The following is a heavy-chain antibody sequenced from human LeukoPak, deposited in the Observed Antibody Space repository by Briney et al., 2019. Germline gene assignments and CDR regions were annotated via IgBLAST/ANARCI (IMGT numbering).Heavy chain of an antibody. V-gene: IGHV4-34*01. Sequence: SETLSLTCAVYGESFSGYYWSWIRQPPGKGLEWIGEINHSGSTNYNPSLKSRVTISVDTSKNQFSLKLSSVTAADTAVYYCARDQSGYSYGSPGYWGQGTLVTVSS. J-gene: IGHJ4*02. D-gene: IGHD5-18*01. CDR1: GESFSGYY. CDR2: INHSGST. CDR3: ARDQSGYSYGSPGY.